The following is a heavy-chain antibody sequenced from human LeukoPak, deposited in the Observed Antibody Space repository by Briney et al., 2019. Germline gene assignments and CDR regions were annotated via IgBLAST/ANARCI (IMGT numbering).Heavy chain of an antibody. CDR3: ARGGAMVSPDY. CDR2: ISSSSSYI. Sequence: GGPLRLSCAASGFTFSSYSMNWVRQAPGKGLEWVSSISSSSSYIYYADSVKGRFTISRDNAKNSLYLKMNSLRAEDTAVYYCARGGAMVSPDYWGQGTLVTVSS. D-gene: IGHD5-18*01. J-gene: IGHJ4*02. CDR1: GFTFSSYS. V-gene: IGHV3-21*01.